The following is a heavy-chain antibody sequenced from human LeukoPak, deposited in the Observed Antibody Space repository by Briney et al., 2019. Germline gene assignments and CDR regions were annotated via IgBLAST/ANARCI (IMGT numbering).Heavy chain of an antibody. CDR3: ATERYCSSTTCPLTFND. D-gene: IGHD2-2*01. CDR1: GFAFSYTW. J-gene: IGHJ4*02. Sequence: GGSLRLSCAASGFAFSYTWMSWVRQTPGKGLEWIGRIKSRPDGETTEYAAPVKGRFTISRDDPETTVYLQMNSLKTEDTAVYFCATERYCSSTTCPLTFNDWGQGTLVTVSS. V-gene: IGHV3-15*01. CDR2: IKSRPDGETT.